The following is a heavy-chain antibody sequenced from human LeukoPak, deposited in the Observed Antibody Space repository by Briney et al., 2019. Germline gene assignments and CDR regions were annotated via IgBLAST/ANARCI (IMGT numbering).Heavy chain of an antibody. D-gene: IGHD4-23*01. Sequence: GGSLRLSCAASGFTFSSYWMHWVRQAPGKGLVWISRINSDGSGTSYADSVKGRFTISRDNAKNTLYLQMNSLRAEDTAVYYCARADDGANWWVNYWGQGTLVTVPP. CDR3: ARADDGANWWVNY. CDR2: INSDGSGT. J-gene: IGHJ4*02. CDR1: GFTFSSYW. V-gene: IGHV3-74*01.